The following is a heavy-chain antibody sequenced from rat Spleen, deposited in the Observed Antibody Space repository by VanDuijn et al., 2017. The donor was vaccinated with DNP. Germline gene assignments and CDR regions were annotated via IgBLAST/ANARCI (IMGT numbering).Heavy chain of an antibody. Sequence: EVQLVESGGGLVQPGRSLKLSCAASGFTFSDYNMAWVRQAPKKGLEWVATIIYDGTRTYYRDFVKGRFTISRDNAKSSLYLQMDSLRSEDTATYYYTTDGYSSYSPLDYWGQGVMVTISS. J-gene: IGHJ2*01. CDR1: GFTFSDYN. CDR2: IIYDGTRT. D-gene: IGHD1-2*01. CDR3: TTDGYSSYSPLDY. V-gene: IGHV5S10*01.